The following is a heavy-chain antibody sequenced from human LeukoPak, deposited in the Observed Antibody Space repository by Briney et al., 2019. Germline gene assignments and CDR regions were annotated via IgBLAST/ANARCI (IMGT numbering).Heavy chain of an antibody. CDR1: GGSISSSNW. D-gene: IGHD2-15*01. CDR2: IYHSGST. J-gene: IGHJ5*02. Sequence: SETLSLTCAVSGGSISSSNWWSWVRQPPGKGLEWIGEIYHSGSTNYNPSLKSRVTISVDTSKNQFSLKLSSVTAADTAVYYCARQVVAATVPGAWFDPWGQGTLVTVSS. CDR3: ARQVVAATVPGAWFDP. V-gene: IGHV4-4*02.